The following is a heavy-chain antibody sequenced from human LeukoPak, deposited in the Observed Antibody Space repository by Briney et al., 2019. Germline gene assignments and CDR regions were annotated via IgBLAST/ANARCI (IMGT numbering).Heavy chain of an antibody. CDR2: ISSSSSYI. D-gene: IGHD2-21*01. CDR1: GFTFSSYS. CDR3: ARTGYSLPSFDY. Sequence: TGGSLRLSCAASGFTFSSYSMNWVGQAPGKGLEWVSSISSSSSYIYYADSVKGRFTISRDNAKNSLYLQMNSLRAEDTAVYYCARTGYSLPSFDYWGQGTLVTVSS. V-gene: IGHV3-21*01. J-gene: IGHJ4*02.